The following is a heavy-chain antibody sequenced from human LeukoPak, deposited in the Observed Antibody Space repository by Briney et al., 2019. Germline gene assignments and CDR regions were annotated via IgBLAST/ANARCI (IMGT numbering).Heavy chain of an antibody. Sequence: PGGSLRLSCAASGFTFSSYAMSWVRQAPGKGLEWVSAISGSGGSTYYADSVKGRFTISRDNSKNTLYLQMNSLRAEDTAVYYCAKDYGESGSYPYYFDYWGQGTLVTVSS. D-gene: IGHD1-26*01. CDR2: ISGSGGST. V-gene: IGHV3-23*01. CDR3: AKDYGESGSYPYYFDY. J-gene: IGHJ4*02. CDR1: GFTFSSYA.